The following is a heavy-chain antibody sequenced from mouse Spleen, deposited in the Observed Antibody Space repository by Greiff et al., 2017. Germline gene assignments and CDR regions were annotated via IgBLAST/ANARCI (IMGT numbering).Heavy chain of an antibody. Sequence: QVQLQQSGAELVKPGASVKLSCKASGYTFTSYWMHWVKQRPGQGLEWIGMIHPNSGSTNYNEKFKSKATLTVDKSSSTAYMQLSSLTSEDSAVYYCARGGSKIPWYFDVWGAGTTVTVSS. D-gene: IGHD1-1*01. CDR1: GYTFTSYW. CDR3: ARGGSKIPWYFDV. CDR2: IHPNSGST. V-gene: IGHV1-64*01. J-gene: IGHJ1*01.